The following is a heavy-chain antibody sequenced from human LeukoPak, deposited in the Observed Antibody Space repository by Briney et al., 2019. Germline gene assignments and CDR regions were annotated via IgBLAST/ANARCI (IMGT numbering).Heavy chain of an antibody. V-gene: IGHV3-7*01. Sequence: QTGGSLRLSCAASGFTFSSYSMNWVRQAPGKGLEWVANIKEDGREKYYVDSVQGRFTISRDNAKNSLYLQMNSLRAEDTALYYCARGGMITGRFAYWGQGTLATVSS. D-gene: IGHD3-16*01. CDR2: IKEDGREK. CDR1: GFTFSSYS. J-gene: IGHJ4*02. CDR3: ARGGMITGRFAY.